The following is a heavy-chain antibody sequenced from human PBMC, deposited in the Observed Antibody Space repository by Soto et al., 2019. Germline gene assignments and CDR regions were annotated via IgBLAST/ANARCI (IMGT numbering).Heavy chain of an antibody. J-gene: IGHJ3*02. CDR2: IYPGDSDT. Sequence: GESLKISCKGSGYSFTSYWIGWVRQMPGKGLEWMGIIYPGDSDTRYSPSFQGQVTISADKSISTAYLQWSSLKASDTAMYYCARSSKYGSSRTDAFDIWGQGTMVTVSS. V-gene: IGHV5-51*01. D-gene: IGHD6-6*01. CDR3: ARSSKYGSSRTDAFDI. CDR1: GYSFTSYW.